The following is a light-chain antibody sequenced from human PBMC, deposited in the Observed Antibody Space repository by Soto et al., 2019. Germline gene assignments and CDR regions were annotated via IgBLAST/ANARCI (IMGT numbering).Light chain of an antibody. CDR1: QSVGDTY. V-gene: IGKV3-20*01. Sequence: EIVLTQSPGTLSLSPGESATLSCRASQSVGDTYLAWYQQKPGQAPRLLMYSTSIRATGIPDRFSGSGSGTDFTLTIIRLDPEDFAVYYCQHYDRAPMWTFGQGTKVDIK. CDR3: QHYDRAPMWT. J-gene: IGKJ1*01. CDR2: STS.